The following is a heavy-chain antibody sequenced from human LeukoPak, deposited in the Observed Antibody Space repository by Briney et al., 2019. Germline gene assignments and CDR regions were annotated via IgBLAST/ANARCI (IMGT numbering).Heavy chain of an antibody. V-gene: IGHV3-33*06. CDR1: GFTFSSYG. Sequence: GRSLRLSCAASGFTFSSYGMHWVRQAPGKGLEWVAVIWYDGSNKYYADSVKGRFTISRDNSKNTLYLQMNSLRAEDTAVYYCAKDLYGSVYYYYMDVWGKGTTVTVSS. D-gene: IGHD3-10*01. CDR3: AKDLYGSVYYYYMDV. CDR2: IWYDGSNK. J-gene: IGHJ6*03.